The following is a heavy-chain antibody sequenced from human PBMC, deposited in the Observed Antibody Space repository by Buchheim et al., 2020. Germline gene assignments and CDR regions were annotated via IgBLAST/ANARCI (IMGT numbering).Heavy chain of an antibody. CDR2: INHSGST. J-gene: IGHJ6*02. Sequence: QVQLQQWGAGLLKPSETLSLTCAVYGGSFSGYYWSWIRQPPGKGLEWIGEINHSGSTNSNPSLKSRVTISVDTSKNPFSLKLSSVTAADTAVYYCARGRGATTGYYYYYGMDVWGQGTT. CDR1: GGSFSGYY. CDR3: ARGRGATTGYYYYYGMDV. D-gene: IGHD1-26*01. V-gene: IGHV4-34*01.